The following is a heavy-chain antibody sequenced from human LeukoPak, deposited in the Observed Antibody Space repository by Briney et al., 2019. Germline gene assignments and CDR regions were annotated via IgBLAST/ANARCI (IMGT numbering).Heavy chain of an antibody. V-gene: IGHV3-33*01. CDR2: IWYDGSNK. CDR3: TREEATRMDV. CDR1: GFTFSSYG. Sequence: GGSLRLSCAASGFTFSSYGMHWVRQAPGKGLEWVAVIWYDGSNKYYADSVRGRFTISRDNSKNTLYLQMNSLRAEDTAVYYCTREEATRMDVWGQGTTITVSS. J-gene: IGHJ6*02.